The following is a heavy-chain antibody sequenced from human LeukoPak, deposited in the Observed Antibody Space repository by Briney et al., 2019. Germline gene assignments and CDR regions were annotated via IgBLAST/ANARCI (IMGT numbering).Heavy chain of an antibody. CDR1: GYTFTSYY. CDR3: ARDYYGSGSYCGLYYYYYMDV. Sequence: GSVKVSCKASGYTFTSYYMHWVRQAPGQGLEWMGIINPSGGSTSYAQKFQGRVTMTRDTSISTAYMELSRLRSDDTAVYYCARDYYGSGSYCGLYYYYYMDVWGKGTTVTISS. V-gene: IGHV1-46*01. CDR2: INPSGGST. J-gene: IGHJ6*03. D-gene: IGHD3-10*01.